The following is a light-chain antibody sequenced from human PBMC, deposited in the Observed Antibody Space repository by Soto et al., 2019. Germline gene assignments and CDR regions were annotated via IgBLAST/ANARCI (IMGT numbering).Light chain of an antibody. V-gene: IGLV4-60*02. CDR2: LEGSGSY. Sequence: QSVLTQSSSASASLGSSVKLTCTLSSGHSSYIIAWHQQQPGKATRYLMKLEGSGSYNKGSGVPDRFSGSSSGADRYLTISNLQFEDEADYYCETWDSNTWVFGGGTQLTVL. CDR3: ETWDSNTWV. J-gene: IGLJ3*02. CDR1: SGHSSYI.